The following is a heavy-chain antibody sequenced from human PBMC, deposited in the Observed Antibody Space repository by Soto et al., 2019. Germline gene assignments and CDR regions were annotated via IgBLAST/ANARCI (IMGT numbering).Heavy chain of an antibody. J-gene: IGHJ4*02. CDR3: ARDFHTAAAWDYYFDY. Sequence: ASVKVSCKASGYTFTSYGISWVRQAPGQGLEWMGWISAYNGNTNYAQKLQGRVTMTTDTSTSTAYMELRSLRSDDTAVYYCARDFHTAAAWDYYFDYWGQGTLVTVSS. D-gene: IGHD6-13*01. V-gene: IGHV1-18*01. CDR2: ISAYNGNT. CDR1: GYTFTSYG.